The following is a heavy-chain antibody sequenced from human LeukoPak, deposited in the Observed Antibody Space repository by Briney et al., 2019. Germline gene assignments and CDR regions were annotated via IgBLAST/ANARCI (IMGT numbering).Heavy chain of an antibody. V-gene: IGHV1-2*02. CDR2: INPNSGGT. J-gene: IGHJ5*02. CDR3: ARSRYYYDSSGYYGWFDP. CDR1: GYTFTGYY. D-gene: IGHD3-22*01. Sequence: ASVKVSCKASGYTFTGYYMHWVRQAPGQGLEWMGWINPNSGGTNYAQKFQGRVTMTRDTSISTAYMELSRLRSDDTAVYYCARSRYYYDSSGYYGWFDPWGQGTLVTVSS.